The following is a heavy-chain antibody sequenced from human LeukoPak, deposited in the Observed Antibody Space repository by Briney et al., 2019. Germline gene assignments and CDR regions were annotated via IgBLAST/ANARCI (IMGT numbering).Heavy chain of an antibody. J-gene: IGHJ6*03. V-gene: IGHV4-61*02. CDR2: IYTSGST. CDR3: ARDALGKGYYYYYMDV. D-gene: IGHD7-27*01. Sequence: PSETLSLTCTVSGGSISSGSYYWSWIRQPAGKGLEWIGRIYTSGSTNYNPSLKSRVTISVDTSKNQFSLKLSSVTAADTAVYYCARDALGKGYYYYYMDVWGKGTTVTVFS. CDR1: GGSISSGSYY.